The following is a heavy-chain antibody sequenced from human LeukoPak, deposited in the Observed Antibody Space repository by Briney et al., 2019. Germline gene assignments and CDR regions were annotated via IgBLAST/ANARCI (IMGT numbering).Heavy chain of an antibody. V-gene: IGHV3-23*01. J-gene: IGHJ4*02. CDR3: ANSDRSPLNPTFDY. CDR2: ISGSGGST. D-gene: IGHD2-15*01. CDR1: GFTFSSYA. Sequence: GGSLRLACAASGFTFSSYAMSGVRQAPGKGLEWVSAISGSGGSTYYADSVKGRFTISRDNSKNTLYLQMNSLRAEDTAVYYCANSDRSPLNPTFDYWGQGTLVTVSS.